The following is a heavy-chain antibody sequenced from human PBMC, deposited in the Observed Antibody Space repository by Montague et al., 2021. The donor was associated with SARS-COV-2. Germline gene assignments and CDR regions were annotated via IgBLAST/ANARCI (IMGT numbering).Heavy chain of an antibody. Sequence: SLRLSCAASGFTFTSYAMSWVRQAPGKGLEWVSTISISGGSTYYADSVKGRFTISRDNSKNTLYLQMNSLRAEDTAVYYCAKDPRPGITGTTGLDYWGQGTLVTVSS. CDR2: ISISGGST. V-gene: IGHV3-23*01. CDR3: AKDPRPGITGTTGLDY. D-gene: IGHD1-7*01. CDR1: GFTFTSYA. J-gene: IGHJ4*02.